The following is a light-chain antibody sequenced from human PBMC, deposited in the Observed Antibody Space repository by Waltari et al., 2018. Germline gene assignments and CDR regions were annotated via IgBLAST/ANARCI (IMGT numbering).Light chain of an antibody. V-gene: IGLV2-8*01. Sequence: QSALTQPPSASGSPGQSVTISCTGTSSDVGGYNYVSWYQQHPGKAPKLMIYEGSKRPSGGPDRFSGSKSGNTASRTVSGLQAEDEADYYCSSYAGSNNYVFGTGTKVTVL. CDR3: SSYAGSNNYV. J-gene: IGLJ1*01. CDR2: EGS. CDR1: SSDVGGYNY.